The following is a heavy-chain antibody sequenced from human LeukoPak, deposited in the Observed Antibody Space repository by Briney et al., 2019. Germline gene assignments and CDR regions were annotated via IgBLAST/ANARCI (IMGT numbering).Heavy chain of an antibody. V-gene: IGHV4-59*08. CDR3: ARAPGHYYDSSGYYPDYYYYGMDV. D-gene: IGHD3-22*01. CDR2: IYYSGST. CDR1: GGSISSYY. Sequence: PSETLSLTCTVYGGSISSYYWSWIRQPPGKGLEWIGYIYYSGSTNYNPSLKSRVTISVDTSKNQFSLKLSSVTAADTAVYYCARAPGHYYDSSGYYPDYYYYGMDVWGQGTTVTVSS. J-gene: IGHJ6*02.